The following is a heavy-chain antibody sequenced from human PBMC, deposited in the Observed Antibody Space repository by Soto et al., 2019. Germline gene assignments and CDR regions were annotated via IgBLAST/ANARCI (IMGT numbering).Heavy chain of an antibody. J-gene: IGHJ6*02. V-gene: IGHV1-69*06. Sequence: GASVKVSCKASGYTFTSYGISWVRQAPGQGLEWMGGIIPIFGTASYAQKFQGRVTITADKSTSTAYMELSSLRSEDTAVYYCARGVFXQVVPAAIGYYYYGMDVWGQGTTVTVSS. CDR1: GYTFTSYG. D-gene: IGHD2-2*01. CDR3: ARGVFXQVVPAAIGYYYYGMDV. CDR2: IIPIFGTA.